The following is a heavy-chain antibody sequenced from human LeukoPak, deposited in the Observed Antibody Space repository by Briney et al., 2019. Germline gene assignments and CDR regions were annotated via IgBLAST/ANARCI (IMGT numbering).Heavy chain of an antibody. CDR2: IYYSGST. CDR3: ARDKCRFTSCYDRTIPPGHFDY. V-gene: IGHV4-39*07. J-gene: IGHJ4*02. CDR1: GGSISSSSYH. D-gene: IGHD2-2*01. Sequence: SETLSLTCTVSGGSISSSSYHWGWIRQPPGKGLEWIGTIYYSGSTYYNPSLKSRVTISVDTSKNQFSLRLSSVTAADTAVYYCARDKCRFTSCYDRTIPPGHFDYWGQGTLVTVSS.